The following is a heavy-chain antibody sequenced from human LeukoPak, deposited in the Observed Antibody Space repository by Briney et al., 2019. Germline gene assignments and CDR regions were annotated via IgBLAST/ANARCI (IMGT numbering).Heavy chain of an antibody. CDR1: GATSSNYG. D-gene: IGHD1-26*01. CDR2: IFPVFATP. Sequence: SVKVSCKASGATSSNYGISWVRQAPGQGLEWMGGIFPVFATPYYAQKFQGRVTITADESTSIVYMELSSLRSEDTAVFYCATERWEPPFYCYGMDVWGQGTTVTVSS. J-gene: IGHJ6*02. V-gene: IGHV1-69*13. CDR3: ATERWEPPFYCYGMDV.